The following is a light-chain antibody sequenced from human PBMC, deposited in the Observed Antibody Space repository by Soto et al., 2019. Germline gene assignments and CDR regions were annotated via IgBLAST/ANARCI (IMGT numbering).Light chain of an antibody. CDR1: QSVSSNY. V-gene: IGKV3-20*01. CDR3: QQYNNWPPWT. J-gene: IGKJ1*01. Sequence: EIVLKQSPGTLSLSPGERATLSCRASQSVSSNYLGWYQQKPGQAPRLLIYAASSRATGIPDRFSGSGSGTEFTLTISSLQSEDFAVYYCQQYNNWPPWTFGQGTNVDIK. CDR2: AAS.